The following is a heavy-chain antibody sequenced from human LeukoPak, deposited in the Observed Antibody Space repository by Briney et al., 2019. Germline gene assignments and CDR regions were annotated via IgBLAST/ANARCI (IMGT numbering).Heavy chain of an antibody. V-gene: IGHV3-23*01. CDR1: GFTFSNFA. J-gene: IGHJ6*02. CDR2: ISGSGGST. D-gene: IGHD2-8*01. Sequence: PGGSLGLSCAASGFTFSNFAMSWVRQAPGKGLEWVSAISGSGGSTYYADSVMGRFTISRDNSKNTLYLQLNSLRAEDTAVYYCAKAISCTYGVCYTGFYYHGMDVWGPGTTVTVSS. CDR3: AKAISCTYGVCYTGFYYHGMDV.